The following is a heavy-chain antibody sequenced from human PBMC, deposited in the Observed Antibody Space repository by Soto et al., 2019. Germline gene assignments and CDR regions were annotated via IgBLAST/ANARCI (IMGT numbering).Heavy chain of an antibody. V-gene: IGHV3-21*01. Sequence: SLRLSCAASGFTFSSYSMNWVRQAPGKGLEWVSSISSSSSYIYYADSVKGRFTISRDNAKNSLYLQMNSLRAEDTAVYYCARVVVPAFSDYMDVWGKGTTVTVS. CDR3: ARVVVPAFSDYMDV. CDR1: GFTFSSYS. CDR2: ISSSSSYI. J-gene: IGHJ6*03. D-gene: IGHD2-2*01.